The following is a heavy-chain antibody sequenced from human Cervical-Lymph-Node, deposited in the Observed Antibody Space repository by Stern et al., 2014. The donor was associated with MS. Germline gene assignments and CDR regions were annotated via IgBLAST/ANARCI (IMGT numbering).Heavy chain of an antibody. D-gene: IGHD2/OR15-2a*01. V-gene: IGHV3-7*01. J-gene: IGHJ4*02. Sequence: EMQLVESGGGLVQPGGSLRLSCVASGFSFGTSWMSWVRQAPGRGLEWVASIRQDGYAKFYGDSLKGRFTISRDNARNSLYLQMNSLTVADTAVYYCARDRRAFLDYWGQGTHVAVSS. CDR1: GFSFGTSW. CDR3: ARDRRAFLDY. CDR2: IRQDGYAK.